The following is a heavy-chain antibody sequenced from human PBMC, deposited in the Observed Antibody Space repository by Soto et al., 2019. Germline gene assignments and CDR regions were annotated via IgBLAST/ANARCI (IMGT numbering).Heavy chain of an antibody. CDR3: ARDERGSVGINLQPHYSTHF. D-gene: IGHD1-1*01. CDR1: GGTFSSYT. V-gene: IGHV1-69*04. CDR2: IIPILGIA. Sequence: SVKVSCKASGGTFSSYTISWVRQAPGQGLEWMERIIPILGIANYAQKFQGRVTITADKSTSTAYIELSILRSEDTAVYYCARDERGSVGINLQPHYSTHFPGTAPTLTLSS. J-gene: IGHJ6*03.